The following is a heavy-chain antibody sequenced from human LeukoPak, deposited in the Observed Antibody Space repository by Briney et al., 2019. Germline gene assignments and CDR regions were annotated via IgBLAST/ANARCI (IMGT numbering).Heavy chain of an antibody. J-gene: IGHJ4*02. CDR1: GFTFSSYA. V-gene: IGHV3-30*04. CDR3: ARDGYNSVGDFDY. CDR2: ISYDGSNK. D-gene: IGHD5-24*01. Sequence: GGSLRLSCAASGFTFSSYAMHWVRQAPGKGLEWVAVISYDGSNKYYADSVKGRFTISRDNSKNTLYLQMNSLRAEDTAVYYCARDGYNSVGDFDYWGQGTLVTVSS.